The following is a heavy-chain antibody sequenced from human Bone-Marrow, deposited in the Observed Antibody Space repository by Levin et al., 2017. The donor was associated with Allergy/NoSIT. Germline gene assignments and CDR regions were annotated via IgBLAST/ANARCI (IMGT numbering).Heavy chain of an antibody. Sequence: PSQTLSLTCTVSVGSVSSDTYYWSWIRQPPGKGLEWIGYISSSGSTYYNLSLMSRVTISVHTSKNQFSLKLSSVTAAETAVYYCARDDYSDFTGWVWGQGSLVTVSS. CDR2: ISSSGST. CDR1: VGSVSSDTYY. J-gene: IGHJ4*02. V-gene: IGHV4-61*01. D-gene: IGHD3-9*01. CDR3: ARDDYSDFTGWV.